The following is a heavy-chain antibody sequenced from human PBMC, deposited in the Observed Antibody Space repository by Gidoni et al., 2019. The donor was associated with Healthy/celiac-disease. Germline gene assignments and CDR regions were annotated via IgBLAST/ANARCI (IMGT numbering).Heavy chain of an antibody. CDR3: AKGGSGSYYTLYYFDY. CDR2: ISGSGGST. J-gene: IGHJ4*02. D-gene: IGHD1-26*01. CDR1: GFTFSSYA. Sequence: EVQLLESGGGLVQPGGSLRLSCAASGFTFSSYAMSWVRQAPGKGLEWVSAISGSGGSTYYADSVKGRFTISRDNSKNTLYLQMNSLRAEDTAVYYCAKGGSGSYYTLYYFDYWGQGTLVTVSS. V-gene: IGHV3-23*01.